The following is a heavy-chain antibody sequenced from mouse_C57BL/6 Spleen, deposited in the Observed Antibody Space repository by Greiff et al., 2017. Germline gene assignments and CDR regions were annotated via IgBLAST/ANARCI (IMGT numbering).Heavy chain of an antibody. V-gene: IGHV1-82*01. CDR3: ARGVYGYYRYFDV. CDR1: GYAFSSSW. J-gene: IGHJ1*03. D-gene: IGHD2-2*01. CDR2: IYPGDGDT. Sequence: VMLVESGPELVKPGASVKISCKASGYAFSSSWMNWVKQRPGKGLEWIGRIYPGDGDTNYNGKFKGKATLTADKSSSTAYMQLSSVTSDDSAVYFCARGVYGYYRYFDVWGTGTTVTVSS.